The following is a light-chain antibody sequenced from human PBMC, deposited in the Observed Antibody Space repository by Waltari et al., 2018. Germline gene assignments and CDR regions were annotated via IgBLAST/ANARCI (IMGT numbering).Light chain of an antibody. CDR3: QQYYSYQWT. CDR1: HGISSY. V-gene: IGKV1-8*01. J-gene: IGKJ1*01. Sequence: AIRLTQSPSSLSASTGDKDTLTCRARHGISSYLAWYQQKPGKAPKLLIYAASTLQSGVPSRFSGSGSGTDFTLTISCLQSEDFATYYCQQYYSYQWTFGQGTKVEIK. CDR2: AAS.